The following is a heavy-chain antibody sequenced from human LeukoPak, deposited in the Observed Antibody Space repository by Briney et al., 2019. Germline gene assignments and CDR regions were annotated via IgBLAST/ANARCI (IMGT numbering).Heavy chain of an antibody. J-gene: IGHJ4*02. Sequence: ASVKVSCKASGYTFTSYGISWVRQAPGQGLEWMGWISAYNGNTNYAQKFQGRVIMTTDTSTSTAYMELRSLRSDDTAVYYCARDSGTYVGYCFNIRCYDYFDCWGQGTLVTVSS. CDR2: ISAYNGNT. CDR1: GYTFTSYG. CDR3: ARDSGTYVGYCFNIRCYDYFDC. V-gene: IGHV1-18*01. D-gene: IGHD2-2*01.